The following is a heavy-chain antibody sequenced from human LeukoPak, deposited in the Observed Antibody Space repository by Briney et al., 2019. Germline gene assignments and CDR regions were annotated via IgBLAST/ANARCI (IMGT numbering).Heavy chain of an antibody. Sequence: PGGSLRLSCAASGFMFRSSGMHWVRQAPGKGLEWVASIRYDGSNKYYADSVKGRFTISRDNSKNTVSLQMNSLRAEDTAVYYCAKRGYSSSWNFDSWGQGTLVTVSS. CDR3: AKRGYSSSWNFDS. V-gene: IGHV3-30*02. CDR1: GFMFRSSG. J-gene: IGHJ4*02. CDR2: IRYDGSNK. D-gene: IGHD6-13*01.